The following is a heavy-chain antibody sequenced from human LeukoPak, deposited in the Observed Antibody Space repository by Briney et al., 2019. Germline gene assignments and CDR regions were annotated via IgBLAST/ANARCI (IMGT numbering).Heavy chain of an antibody. CDR1: GGPISSYY. CDR2: IYYSGST. V-gene: IGHV4-59*01. CDR3: ALGDYRDYFDY. J-gene: IGHJ4*02. D-gene: IGHD4-11*01. Sequence: SETLSLTCTVSGGPISSYYWSWIRQPPGKGLEWIGYIYYSGSTNYNPSLKSRVTISVDTSKNQFSLKLSSVTAADTAVYYCALGDYRDYFDYWGQGTLVTVSS.